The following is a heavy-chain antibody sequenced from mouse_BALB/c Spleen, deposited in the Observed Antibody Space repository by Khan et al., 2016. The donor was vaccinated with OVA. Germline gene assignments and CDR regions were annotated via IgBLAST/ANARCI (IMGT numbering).Heavy chain of an antibody. J-gene: IGHJ3*01. CDR3: TGVAYYYDSEGFAY. CDR2: VSTGGGYT. D-gene: IGHD1-1*02. V-gene: IGHV5-6*01. Sequence: EVELVESGGDLVKPGGSLKLSCAASGFTFSTYGMSWVRQTPDKRLEWVATVSTGGGYTYYPASVKGRFTISRDNAKNTLYLQISGLTSEDTAMFYGTGVAYYYDSEGFAYWGQGTLVTVSA. CDR1: GFTFSTYG.